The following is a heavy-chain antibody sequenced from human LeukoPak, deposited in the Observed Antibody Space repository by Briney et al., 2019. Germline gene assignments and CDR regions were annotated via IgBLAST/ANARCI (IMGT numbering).Heavy chain of an antibody. CDR1: GGTFSSYT. CDR3: ASQTYDSSGYYVGY. D-gene: IGHD3-22*01. V-gene: IGHV1-69*02. CDR2: IIPILGIA. J-gene: IGHJ4*02. Sequence: SVKVSXKASGGTFSSYTISWVRQAPGQGLEWMGRIIPILGIANYAQKFQGRVTITADKSTSTAYMELSSLRSEDTAVYYCASQTYDSSGYYVGYWGQGTLVTVSS.